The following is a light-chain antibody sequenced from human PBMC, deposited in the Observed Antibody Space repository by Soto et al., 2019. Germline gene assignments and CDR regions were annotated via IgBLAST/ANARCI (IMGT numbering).Light chain of an antibody. V-gene: IGKV1-5*01. CDR1: QSISSW. CDR3: QQYNSYSLT. J-gene: IGKJ1*01. Sequence: DIQMTQSPSTLSASVGDRVTITCRASQSISSWLAWYQQKPGKAPKLLIYDASSLESGVPSRFSGSGSGTEFTLTISNLQPDDFATYYCQQYNSYSLTFCQGTKVEIK. CDR2: DAS.